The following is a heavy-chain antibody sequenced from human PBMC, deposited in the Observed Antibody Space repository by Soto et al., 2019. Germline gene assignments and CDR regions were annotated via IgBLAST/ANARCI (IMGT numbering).Heavy chain of an antibody. CDR1: GYSFTSYW. Sequence: PGESLKISCKGSGYSFTSYWIGWVRQMPGKGLEWMGIIYPGDSDTRYSPSFQGQVTISADKSISTAYLQWSSLKASDTAMYYCARQAQTYDILTGYFPDNWFDPWGQGTLVTVS. CDR2: IYPGDSDT. V-gene: IGHV5-51*01. D-gene: IGHD3-9*01. CDR3: ARQAQTYDILTGYFPDNWFDP. J-gene: IGHJ5*02.